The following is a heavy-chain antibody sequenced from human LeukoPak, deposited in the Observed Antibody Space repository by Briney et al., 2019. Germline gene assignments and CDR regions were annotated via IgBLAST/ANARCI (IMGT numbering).Heavy chain of an antibody. Sequence: SETLSLTCTVSGASVGDYYWSWIRQAAGKGLEWLGRIYTSGNTIYNPSLQSRVTISVDVSKNQFSLRLISMTAADTGIYYCAIDNRDFWGQGTLVTVSS. J-gene: IGHJ4*02. D-gene: IGHD2/OR15-2a*01. CDR3: AIDNRDF. CDR2: IYTSGNT. CDR1: GASVGDYY. V-gene: IGHV4-4*07.